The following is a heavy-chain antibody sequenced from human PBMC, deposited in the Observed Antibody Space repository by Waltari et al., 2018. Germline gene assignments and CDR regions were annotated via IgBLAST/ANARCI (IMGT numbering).Heavy chain of an antibody. CDR1: GGSISSGSYY. V-gene: IGHV4-61*09. J-gene: IGHJ4*02. CDR2: IYTSGST. D-gene: IGHD1-26*01. CDR3: ARAVGALNY. Sequence: QVQLQESGPGLVKPSQTLSLTCTVSGGSISSGSYYWSWIRQPAGKGLEWIGYIYTSGSTNYNPSLNSRVTISVDTSKNQFSLKLSSVTAADTAVYYCARAVGALNYWGQGTLVTVSS.